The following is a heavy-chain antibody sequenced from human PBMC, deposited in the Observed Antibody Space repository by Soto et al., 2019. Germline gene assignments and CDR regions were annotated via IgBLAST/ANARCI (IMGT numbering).Heavy chain of an antibody. CDR3: AKDRCSSTSCHFDY. Sequence: PGGSLRLSCAASGFTFSGYAMTWVRQSPGKGLEWVSAISGSGDSTFYADSVKGRFTISRDNSKNTLYLQVNSLRAEDTAVYHCAKDRCSSTSCHFDYWGQGTLVTVSS. J-gene: IGHJ4*02. CDR2: ISGSGDST. CDR1: GFTFSGYA. D-gene: IGHD2-2*01. V-gene: IGHV3-23*01.